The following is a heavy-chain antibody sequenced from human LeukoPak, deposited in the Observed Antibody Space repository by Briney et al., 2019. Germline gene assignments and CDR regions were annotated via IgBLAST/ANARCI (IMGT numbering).Heavy chain of an antibody. J-gene: IGHJ4*02. Sequence: SETLSLTCAVYGGSFSGYYWSWIRQPPGKGLEWIGSISYSGSTYYNPSLRNRITIFVDTSKNQFSLKLSSVTAADTAVYYCARHEWNYVTYFDFWGQGNRVTVSS. CDR3: ARHEWNYVTYFDF. CDR2: ISYSGST. CDR1: GGSFSGYY. D-gene: IGHD1-7*01. V-gene: IGHV4-34*01.